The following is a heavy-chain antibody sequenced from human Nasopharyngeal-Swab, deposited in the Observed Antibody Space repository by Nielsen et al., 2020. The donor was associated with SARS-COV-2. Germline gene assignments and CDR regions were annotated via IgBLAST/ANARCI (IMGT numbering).Heavy chain of an antibody. J-gene: IGHJ4*02. Sequence: WVRQAPGQGLEWMGWISAYNGNTNYAQKLQGRVTMTTDTSTSTAYMELRSLRSDDTAVHYCAKVRGGYSSSWYDYWGQGTLVTSPQ. D-gene: IGHD6-13*01. V-gene: IGHV1-18*01. CDR2: ISAYNGNT. CDR3: AKVRGGYSSSWYDY.